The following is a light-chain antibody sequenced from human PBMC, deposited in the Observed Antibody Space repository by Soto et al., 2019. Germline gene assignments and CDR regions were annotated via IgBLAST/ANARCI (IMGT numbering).Light chain of an antibody. V-gene: IGKV1-39*01. Sequence: DIQMTQSPSSLSAXXXXXXXXXXXASQSISSYLNWYQQKPGKAPKLLIYAASSLQSGVPSRFSGSGSGTDFTLTISSLQPEDFATYYCQQSYSIWYTLGQGTKVDIK. CDR2: AAS. CDR1: QSISSY. CDR3: QQSYSIWYT. J-gene: IGKJ2*01.